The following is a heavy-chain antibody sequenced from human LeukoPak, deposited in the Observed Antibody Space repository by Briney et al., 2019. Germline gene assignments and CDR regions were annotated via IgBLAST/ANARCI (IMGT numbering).Heavy chain of an antibody. D-gene: IGHD2-2*01. J-gene: IGHJ4*02. Sequence: PSETLSLACTVSGGSISSHYWSWIRQPPGKGLEWIGYIYYSGSTNYNPSLKSRVTISVDTSKNQFSLKLSSVTAADRAVYYCARESPDCSSTRCYSTAFDYWGQGTLVTVSS. CDR1: GGSISSHY. CDR3: ARESPDCSSTRCYSTAFDY. CDR2: IYYSGST. V-gene: IGHV4-59*11.